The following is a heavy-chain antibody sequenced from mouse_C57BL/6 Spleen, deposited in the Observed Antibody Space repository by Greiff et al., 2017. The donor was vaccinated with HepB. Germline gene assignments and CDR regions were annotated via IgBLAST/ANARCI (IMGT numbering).Heavy chain of an antibody. Sequence: VQLQQSGAELVKPGASVKLSCTASGFNIKDYYMHWVKQRTEHGLEWIGRIDPEDGETKYAPNFQGKATITADTSSNTAYLQLSSLASEDTAVYYCARGGYYAMDYWGQGTSVTVSS. CDR2: IDPEDGET. CDR1: GFNIKDYY. V-gene: IGHV14-2*01. CDR3: ARGGYYAMDY. J-gene: IGHJ4*01.